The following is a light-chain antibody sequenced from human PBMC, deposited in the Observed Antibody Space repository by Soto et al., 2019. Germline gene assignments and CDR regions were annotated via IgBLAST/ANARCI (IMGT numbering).Light chain of an antibody. CDR1: QSISSW. CDR2: DAS. CDR3: QQYNSYPL. J-gene: IGKJ4*01. V-gene: IGKV1-5*01. Sequence: DIPMTQSPSTLSASVGDRVIITCRASQSISSWLAWYQQKPGKAPKLLIYDASTLESGVPSRFSGSGSGTEFTLTISSLQPDDFATYYCQQYNSYPLFGGGTKVEIE.